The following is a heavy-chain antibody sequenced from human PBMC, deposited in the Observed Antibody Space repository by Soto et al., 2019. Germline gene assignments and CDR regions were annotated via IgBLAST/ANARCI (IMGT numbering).Heavy chain of an antibody. Sequence: GGSLRLSCAASGFTFSSYAMHWVRQAPGKGLEWVAVISYDGSNKYYADSVKGRFTISRDNSKNTLYLQMNGLRAEDTAVYYCARVKAPPPSPNTAMAYYYYYGMDVWGQGTTVTVSS. CDR3: ARVKAPPPSPNTAMAYYYYYGMDV. CDR2: ISYDGSNK. D-gene: IGHD5-18*01. J-gene: IGHJ6*02. V-gene: IGHV3-30-3*01. CDR1: GFTFSSYA.